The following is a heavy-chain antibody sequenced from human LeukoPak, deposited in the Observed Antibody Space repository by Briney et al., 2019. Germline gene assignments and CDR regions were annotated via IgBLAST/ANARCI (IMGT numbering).Heavy chain of an antibody. V-gene: IGHV3-23*01. CDR2: ISGSGGST. Sequence: GGSLRLSCAASGFTFSSYAMSWVRQAPGKGLEWVSAISGSGGSTYYADSVKGRFTISRDNSKNTLYLQMNSLRAEDTAVYYCAKLNDYGDYAKLFDYWGQGTLVTVSS. CDR3: AKLNDYGDYAKLFDY. CDR1: GFTFSSYA. J-gene: IGHJ4*02. D-gene: IGHD4-17*01.